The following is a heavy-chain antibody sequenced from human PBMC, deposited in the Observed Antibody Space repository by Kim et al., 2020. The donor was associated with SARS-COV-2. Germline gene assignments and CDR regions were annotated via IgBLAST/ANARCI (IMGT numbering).Heavy chain of an antibody. Sequence: GGSLRLSCAASGFTFSSYWMSWVRQAPGNRLEWVANIKEDGSEKYYVDSVKGRFTISRDNAKNSLYLQMNSLRAEDTAVYYCARAGRGWYNYWGQGTLVAVSS. CDR1: GFTFSSYW. V-gene: IGHV3-7*01. D-gene: IGHD6-19*01. CDR3: ARAGRGWYNY. CDR2: IKEDGSEK. J-gene: IGHJ4*02.